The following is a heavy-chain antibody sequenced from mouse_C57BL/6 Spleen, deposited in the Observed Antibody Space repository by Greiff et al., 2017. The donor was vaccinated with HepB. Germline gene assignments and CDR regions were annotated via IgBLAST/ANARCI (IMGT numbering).Heavy chain of an antibody. J-gene: IGHJ2*01. D-gene: IGHD2-2*01. CDR1: GYAFPNYL. V-gene: IGHV1-54*01. Sequence: VQLQQSGAELVRPGTSVKVSCKASGYAFPNYLIEWVKQRPGQGLEWIGVINPGSGGTNYKEKFKGKATLTADKSSSTAYMQLSSLTSEDSAVYFCARSGGYDGGENYFDYWGQGTTLTVSS. CDR2: INPGSGGT. CDR3: ARSGGYDGGENYFDY.